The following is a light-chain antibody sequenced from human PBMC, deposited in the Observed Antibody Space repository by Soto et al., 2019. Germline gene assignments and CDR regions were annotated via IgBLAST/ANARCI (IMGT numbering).Light chain of an antibody. J-gene: IGLJ1*01. V-gene: IGLV2-14*01. CDR3: SSYTRSSTYV. CDR2: DVS. Sequence: QSVLTQPASVSGSPGQSITISWTGTSSDVGGYNYVSWYQQHPGRAPKLMIYDVSNRPSGVSNRFSGSKSGNTASLTISGLQAEDEADYYCSSYTRSSTYVFGTGTKVTVL. CDR1: SSDVGGYNY.